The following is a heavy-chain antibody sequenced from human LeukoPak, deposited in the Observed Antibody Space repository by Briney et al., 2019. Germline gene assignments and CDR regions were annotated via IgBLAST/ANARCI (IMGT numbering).Heavy chain of an antibody. Sequence: ASVKVSCKASGYTFTGYYMHWVRQAPGQGLEWMGWLNPHNGGTNYAQKFQGRVTMTRDTSISTAYMELSGLRSDDTAVYYCARVDQRSSFYFDYWGQGTRITVSS. J-gene: IGHJ4*02. CDR1: GYTFTGYY. D-gene: IGHD2-15*01. CDR2: LNPHNGGT. V-gene: IGHV1-2*02. CDR3: ARVDQRSSFYFDY.